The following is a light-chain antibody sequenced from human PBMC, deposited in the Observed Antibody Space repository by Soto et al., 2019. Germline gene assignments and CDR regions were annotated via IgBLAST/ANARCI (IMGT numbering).Light chain of an antibody. Sequence: ENVLTQSPGTLSLSPGERATPSCRASQVTSRYLSWYQQRPGQAPRLLIYGASSRATGIPDRFSGSGSGTDFTLTISRLEPEDFAVYYCQQYSTSPISFGQGTRLEIK. J-gene: IGKJ5*01. CDR2: GAS. V-gene: IGKV3-20*01. CDR1: QVTSRY. CDR3: QQYSTSPIS.